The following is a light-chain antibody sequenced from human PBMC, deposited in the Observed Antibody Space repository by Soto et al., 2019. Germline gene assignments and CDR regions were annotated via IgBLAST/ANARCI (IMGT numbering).Light chain of an antibody. V-gene: IGKV3-11*01. J-gene: IGKJ1*01. CDR1: QSISYS. Sequence: EIVMTQSPATLSVSPGERATLSCRASQSISYSLAWYQQKPGQAPRLLIYEASNRAAGVPGRFSGSGSGTDFTLTITRLEPEDFAFYYCHQRQRWPRTLGQGTKVDI. CDR3: HQRQRWPRT. CDR2: EAS.